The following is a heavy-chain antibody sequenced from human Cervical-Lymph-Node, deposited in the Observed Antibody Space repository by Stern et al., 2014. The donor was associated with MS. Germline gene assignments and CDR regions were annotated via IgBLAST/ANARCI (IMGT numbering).Heavy chain of an antibody. CDR2: MTLSFGTS. CDR1: GGTFSSLS. CDR3: ARDQAGVAAH. J-gene: IGHJ4*02. Sequence: GQLVESGAELKKPGSSGKVSCKASGGTFSSLSVSWVRRAPGQGLQWLEGMTLSFGTSNYFQKFQDRLNIFADESTQTFYMTLSGLISEDTAIYYCARDQAGVAAHWGQGTLVTVSS. V-gene: IGHV1-69*01. D-gene: IGHD6-13*01.